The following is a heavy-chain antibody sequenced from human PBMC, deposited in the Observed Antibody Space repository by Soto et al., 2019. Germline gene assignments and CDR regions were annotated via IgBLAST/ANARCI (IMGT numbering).Heavy chain of an antibody. CDR1: GASINDFY. CDR3: ARANSSTWYKLEYKWFDP. D-gene: IGHD6-13*01. J-gene: IGHJ5*02. V-gene: IGHV4-59*01. CDR2: MYYSETT. Sequence: PSETLSLTCTISGASINDFYCSWIRQTPGKGLEWVGFMYYSETTKYNPSLKGRVNMSLDTSKNQVSLHLKSVTAADTAVYYCARANSSTWYKLEYKWFDPWGQGTQVTVSS.